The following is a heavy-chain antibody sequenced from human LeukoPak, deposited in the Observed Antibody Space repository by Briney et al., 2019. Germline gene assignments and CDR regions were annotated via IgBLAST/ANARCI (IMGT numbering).Heavy chain of an antibody. Sequence: ASVKVSCKASGYTFTGYYIHWVRQAPGQGLEWMGWINPNSGGTNYAQKFQGRVTMTRDTSISTAYMELSRLRSDDTAVYYCARSNYYDSSGYYYNWGQGTLVTVSS. J-gene: IGHJ4*02. V-gene: IGHV1-2*02. CDR2: INPNSGGT. D-gene: IGHD3-22*01. CDR1: GYTFTGYY. CDR3: ARSNYYDSSGYYYN.